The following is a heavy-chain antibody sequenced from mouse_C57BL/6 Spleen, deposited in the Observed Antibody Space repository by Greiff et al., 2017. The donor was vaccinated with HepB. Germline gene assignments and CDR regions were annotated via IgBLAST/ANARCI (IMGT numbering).Heavy chain of an antibody. J-gene: IGHJ2*01. D-gene: IGHD1-1*01. Sequence: VQLQQSGPGLVKPSQSLSLTCSVTGYSITSGYYWNWIRQFPGNKLEWMGYISYDGSNNYNPSLKNRISITRDTSKNQFFLKLNSVTTEDTATYYCARGVTTVVAYYFDYWGQGTTLTVSS. CDR1: GYSITSGYY. CDR2: ISYDGSN. CDR3: ARGVTTVVAYYFDY. V-gene: IGHV3-6*01.